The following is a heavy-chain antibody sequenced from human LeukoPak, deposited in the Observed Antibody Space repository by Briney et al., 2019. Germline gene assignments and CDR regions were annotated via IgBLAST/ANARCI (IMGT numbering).Heavy chain of an antibody. CDR3: ARAGSPRYCGGDCYLHFDY. D-gene: IGHD2-21*02. Sequence: SVKVSCKASGGTFSSYAISWVRQAPGQGLEWMGGIIPIFGTANYAQKFQGRVTITADESTSTAYMELSSLRSEDTAVYYCARAGSPRYCGGDCYLHFDYWGQGTLVTVSS. J-gene: IGHJ4*02. CDR1: GGTFSSYA. V-gene: IGHV1-69*01. CDR2: IIPIFGTA.